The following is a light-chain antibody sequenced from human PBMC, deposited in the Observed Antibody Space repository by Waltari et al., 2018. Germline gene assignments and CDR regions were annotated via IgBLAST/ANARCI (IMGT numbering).Light chain of an antibody. CDR1: SLRRYS. CDR2: GQD. Sequence: SSELTQDPTVSVALGQTVRITCQGDSLRRYSASWYQQRPGQAPVLVFYGQDNRPSGIPDRFSGSTSGDTATLTITGTQAGDEADYYCLSRDISSTRFFGGGTRLTV. V-gene: IGLV3-19*01. J-gene: IGLJ2*01. CDR3: LSRDISSTRF.